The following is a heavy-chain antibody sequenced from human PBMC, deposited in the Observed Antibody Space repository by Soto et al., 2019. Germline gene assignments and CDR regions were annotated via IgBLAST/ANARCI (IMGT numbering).Heavy chain of an antibody. CDR3: ARDSSGTGYSYGNFDY. Sequence: SETLSLTCTVSGVSVSTGGYFWTWIRQHPGKGLEWIGNIYYTGMTYYNPSLRGRVSISLDPSESQFSLKLNSVTAADTAVYYRARDSSGTGYSYGNFDYWGQGALVTVSS. J-gene: IGHJ4*02. CDR2: IYYTGMT. V-gene: IGHV4-31*03. CDR1: GVSVSTGGYF. D-gene: IGHD5-18*01.